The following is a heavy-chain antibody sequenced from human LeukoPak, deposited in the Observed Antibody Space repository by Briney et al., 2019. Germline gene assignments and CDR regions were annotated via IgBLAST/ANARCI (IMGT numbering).Heavy chain of an antibody. D-gene: IGHD3-22*01. CDR1: GGSFSGYH. CDR2: INPSGST. Sequence: SETLSLTCAVYGGSFSGYHWTWIRQSPGKGLEWIGDINPSGSTSYNPSIKSRLTISVDTSKNHYFLKLRSVTAADLAVYYCARGRQDITMIVVVMTSVSYYLDVWGKGTTVTVS. J-gene: IGHJ6*03. V-gene: IGHV4-34*01. CDR3: ARGRQDITMIVVVMTSVSYYLDV.